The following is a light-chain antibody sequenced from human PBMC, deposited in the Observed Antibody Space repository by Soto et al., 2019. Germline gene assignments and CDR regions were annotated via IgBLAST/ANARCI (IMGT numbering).Light chain of an antibody. CDR2: GAS. CDR1: QSVSSN. J-gene: IGKJ2*01. Sequence: EIVMTQSPATLSVSPGESATLSCRASQSVSSNLAWYQQKPGQAPMLLIYGASTRATGIPARFSGSGSGTEFTLTISSLQSEDFAVYYCQQYNNWPHTFGQGTKLEIK. CDR3: QQYNNWPHT. V-gene: IGKV3-15*01.